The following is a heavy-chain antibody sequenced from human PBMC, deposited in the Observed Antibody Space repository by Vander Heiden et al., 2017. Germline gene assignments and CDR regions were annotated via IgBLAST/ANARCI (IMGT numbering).Heavy chain of an antibody. CDR2: ISWNSGSI. CDR3: AKEESWAGDNWFDP. J-gene: IGHJ5*02. CDR1: GFTFDDYA. D-gene: IGHD7-27*01. V-gene: IGHV3-9*01. Sequence: EVQLVESGGGLVQPGRSLRLSCAASGFTFDDYAMHWVRQAPGKGLELVSGISWNSGSIGYADSVKGRFTISRDNAKNSLYLQMNSLRAEDTALYYCAKEESWAGDNWFDPWGQGTLVTVSS.